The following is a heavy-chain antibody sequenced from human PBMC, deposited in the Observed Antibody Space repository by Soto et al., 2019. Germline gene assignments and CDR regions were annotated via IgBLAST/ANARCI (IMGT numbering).Heavy chain of an antibody. CDR1: GGSISSGGYY. V-gene: IGHV4-39*07. Sequence: SETLSPTCTVSGGSISSGGYYWSWIRQPPGKGLEWIGEINHSGSTNYNPSLKSRVTISVDTSKNQFSLKLSSVTAADTAVYYCARGISSSWTYYFDYWGQGTLVTVSS. CDR2: INHSGST. D-gene: IGHD6-13*01. CDR3: ARGISSSWTYYFDY. J-gene: IGHJ4*02.